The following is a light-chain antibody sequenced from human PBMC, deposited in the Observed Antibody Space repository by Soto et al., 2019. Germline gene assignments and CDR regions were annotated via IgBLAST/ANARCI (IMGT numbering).Light chain of an antibody. CDR2: KAS. V-gene: IGKV1-5*03. J-gene: IGKJ4*01. CDR1: QNIVSW. CDR3: QQYNSYPLT. Sequence: DIQMTQSPSTLSASVGDRVTITCRASQNIVSWLAWYQQKPGKAPKLLIYKASSLEGGVPSRFSGSRSGTEFTLTISGLQPDDFATYYCQQYNSYPLTFGGGTKVEIK.